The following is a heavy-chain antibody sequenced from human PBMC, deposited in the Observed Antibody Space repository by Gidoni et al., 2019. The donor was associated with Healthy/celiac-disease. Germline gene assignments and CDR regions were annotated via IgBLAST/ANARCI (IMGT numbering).Heavy chain of an antibody. Sequence: QVQLVQSGAEVKKPGSSVKVSCKASGGTFSRYAISWVRQAPGQGLEWMGGIIPIFGTANYAQKFQGRVTITADESTSTAYMELSSLRSEDTAVYYCARDAVPLITMVRGVDNQKNKYYFDYWGQGTLVTVSS. CDR1: GGTFSRYA. J-gene: IGHJ4*02. CDR3: ARDAVPLITMVRGVDNQKNKYYFDY. V-gene: IGHV1-69*01. CDR2: IIPIFGTA. D-gene: IGHD3-10*01.